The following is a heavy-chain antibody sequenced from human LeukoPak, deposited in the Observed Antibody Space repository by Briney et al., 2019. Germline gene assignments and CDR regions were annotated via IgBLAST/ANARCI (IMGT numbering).Heavy chain of an antibody. CDR2: IYYSGST. CDR3: ARGLWGWNGGSCFMY. Sequence: PSETLSLTCTVSGGSVSSGSYYWSWIRQPPGKGLEWIGYIYYSGSTNYNPSLKSRVTISVDTSKNQFSLKLSSVTAADTAVYYCARGLWGWNGGSCFMYWGQGTLVTVSS. J-gene: IGHJ4*02. D-gene: IGHD2-15*01. CDR1: GGSVSSGSYY. V-gene: IGHV4-61*01.